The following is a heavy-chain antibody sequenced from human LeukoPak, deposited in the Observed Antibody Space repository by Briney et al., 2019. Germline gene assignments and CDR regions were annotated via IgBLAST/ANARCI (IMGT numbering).Heavy chain of an antibody. CDR2: IRFNGGKK. CDR1: GFTFTKYC. Sequence: GRSLRPSCAASGFTFTKYCTHWVRQAPGNGLEWVAAIRFNGGKKYFPDSVKGRFTISRDNSKNTVYLQMNSLKVEDTAVYYCARHGEGVDVVVPAADFDSWGQGALVTVSS. V-gene: IGHV3-33*03. D-gene: IGHD2-2*01. CDR3: ARHGEGVDVVVPAADFDS. J-gene: IGHJ4*02.